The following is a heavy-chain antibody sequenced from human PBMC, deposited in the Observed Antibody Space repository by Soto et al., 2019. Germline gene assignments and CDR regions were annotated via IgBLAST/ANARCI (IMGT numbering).Heavy chain of an antibody. CDR2: IYYSGST. CDR3: ARQLNAFDP. CDR1: GGSISSSSYY. J-gene: IGHJ5*02. V-gene: IGHV4-39*01. Sequence: PSETLSLTCTVSGGSISSSSYYWGWIRQPPGEGLEWIGSIYYSGSTYYNPSLKSRVTISVDTSKNQFSLKLSSVTAADTAVYYCARQLNAFDPWGQGTLVTVSS.